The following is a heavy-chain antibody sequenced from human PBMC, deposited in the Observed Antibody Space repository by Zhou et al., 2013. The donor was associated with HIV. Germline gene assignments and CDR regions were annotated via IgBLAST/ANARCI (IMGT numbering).Heavy chain of an antibody. Sequence: QVQLQESGPGLVKPSETLSLTCAVSGYSISSGYYWGWIRQPPGKGLEWIGSIYHSGSTYYNPSLKSRVTISVDTSKNQFSLKLSSVTAADTAVYYCARGKYGSGSYSCFDDWGQGTLVTVSS. CDR3: ARGKYGSGSYSCFDD. CDR1: GYSISSGYY. V-gene: IGHV4-38-2*01. J-gene: IGHJ4*02. CDR2: IYHSGST. D-gene: IGHD3-10*01.